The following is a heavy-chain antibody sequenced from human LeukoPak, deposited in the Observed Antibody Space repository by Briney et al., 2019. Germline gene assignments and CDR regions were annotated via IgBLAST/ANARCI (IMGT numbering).Heavy chain of an antibody. J-gene: IGHJ5*02. CDR2: IYYSGST. Sequence: PSETLSLTCTVSGGSISSYYWSWIRQPPGKGLEWIGYIYYSGSTNYNPSLKSRVTISVDTSKNQFSLKLSSVTAADTAVYYCARTYYYGSGDNWFDPWGQGTLVTVSS. V-gene: IGHV4-59*01. D-gene: IGHD3-10*01. CDR3: ARTYYYGSGDNWFDP. CDR1: GGSISSYY.